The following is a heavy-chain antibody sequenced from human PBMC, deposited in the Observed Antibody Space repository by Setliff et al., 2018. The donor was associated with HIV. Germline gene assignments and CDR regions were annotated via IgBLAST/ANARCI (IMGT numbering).Heavy chain of an antibody. Sequence: GASVKVSCKASGYTFTNYAIHWVRQAPGQRLEWMGWINAGNGNTKYPQEFQDRVTITRDTSASTAYMELSRLRSDDTAVYYCARERDSNGYQFDYWGQGTLVTVSS. CDR1: GYTFTNYA. J-gene: IGHJ4*02. CDR2: INAGNGNT. V-gene: IGHV1-3*01. D-gene: IGHD3-22*01. CDR3: ARERDSNGYQFDY.